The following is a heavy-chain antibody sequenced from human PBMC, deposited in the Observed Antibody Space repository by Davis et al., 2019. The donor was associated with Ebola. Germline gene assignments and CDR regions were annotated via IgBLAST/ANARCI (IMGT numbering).Heavy chain of an antibody. CDR2: ISGSGGST. CDR1: GFTFSSYW. CDR3: ARDGDSGWYLYYYYYYGMDV. V-gene: IGHV3-23*01. J-gene: IGHJ6*02. D-gene: IGHD6-19*01. Sequence: GESLKISCAASGFTFSSYWMHWVRQAPGKGLEWVSAISGSGGSTYYADSVKGRFTISRDNSKNTLYLQMNSLRAEDTAVYYCARDGDSGWYLYYYYYYGMDVWGQGTTVTVSS.